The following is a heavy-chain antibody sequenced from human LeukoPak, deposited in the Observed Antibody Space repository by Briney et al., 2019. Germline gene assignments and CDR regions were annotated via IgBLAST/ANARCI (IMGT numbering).Heavy chain of an antibody. CDR1: GGSFSGYY. CDR2: INHSGST. D-gene: IGHD1-26*01. J-gene: IGHJ4*02. Sequence: SETLSLTCAVYGGSFSGYYWSWIRQPPGKGLEWIGEINHSGSTNYNPSLKSRVTISVDTSKNQFSLKLSSVTAADTAVYYCAVSGSEHYFDYWGQGTLVTVSS. V-gene: IGHV4-34*01. CDR3: AVSGSEHYFDY.